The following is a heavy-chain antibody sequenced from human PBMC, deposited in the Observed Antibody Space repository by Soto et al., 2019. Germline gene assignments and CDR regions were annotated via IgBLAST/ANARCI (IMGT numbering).Heavy chain of an antibody. D-gene: IGHD6-6*01. J-gene: IGHJ4*02. CDR2: INHSGST. CDR3: ARGRQRGYSGSSYFDY. CDR1: GGSFSGYY. Sequence: SETLSLTCAVYGGSFSGYYWSWIRQPPGKGLEWIGEINHSGSTNYNPSLKSRVTISVDTSKNQFSLKLSSVTAADTAVYYCARGRQRGYSGSSYFDYWGQGTLVTVSS. V-gene: IGHV4-34*01.